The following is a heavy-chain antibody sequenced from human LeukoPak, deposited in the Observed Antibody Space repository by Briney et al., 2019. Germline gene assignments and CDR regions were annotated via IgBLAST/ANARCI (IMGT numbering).Heavy chain of an antibody. Sequence: SDTQSLMCTLSGGSISSYYWSWIRQPRGEGLECSGYIYYRGSTNYNTYLKSRGTISVDTSKNQFPLKLSSVTAAHTAVYYCARMTKVTSTACGYWGQGTLVTVSS. J-gene: IGHJ4*02. D-gene: IGHD4-17*01. CDR1: GGSISSYY. CDR2: IYYRGST. V-gene: IGHV4-59*07. CDR3: ARMTKVTSTACGY.